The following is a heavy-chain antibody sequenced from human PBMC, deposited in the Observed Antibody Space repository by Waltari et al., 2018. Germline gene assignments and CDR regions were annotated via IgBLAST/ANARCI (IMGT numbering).Heavy chain of an antibody. CDR1: GVASTTTG. D-gene: IGHD3-3*01. V-gene: IGHV3-30*18. CDR3: AKGTLEWQWNYYYNGMDV. J-gene: IGHJ6*02. CDR2: MSYDGNQK. Sequence: QVQLVESGGGVLQPGRSLRLSCVGSGVASTTTGTPWAPQAPVTGVGQAPGKGLGWVAVMSYDGNQKYYADSVKGRFTISRDKAKNMLYLQMDSLRAEDTAVYYCAKGTLEWQWNYYYNGMDVWGQGTTVTVSS.